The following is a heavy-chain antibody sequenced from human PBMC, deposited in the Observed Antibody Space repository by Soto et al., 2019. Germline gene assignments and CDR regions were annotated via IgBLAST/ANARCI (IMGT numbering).Heavy chain of an antibody. Sequence: QVQLQQWGAGLLKPSETLSLTCAVYGGSFSGYYWSWIRQPPGKGLEWIGEINHSGSTNYNPSLKRQITTSVDPSNNQSSMSQTSVTVADTAVYYCASTKTMVRGVYGMNVWGQVTTVTVSS. D-gene: IGHD3-10*01. J-gene: IGHJ6*02. CDR2: INHSGST. CDR1: GGSFSGYY. V-gene: IGHV4-34*01. CDR3: ASTKTMVRGVYGMNV.